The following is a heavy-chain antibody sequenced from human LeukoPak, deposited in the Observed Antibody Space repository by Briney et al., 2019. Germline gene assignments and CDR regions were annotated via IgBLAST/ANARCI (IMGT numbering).Heavy chain of an antibody. CDR1: EFTFSAYW. CDR3: ARENLAAAADY. V-gene: IGHV3-74*01. J-gene: IGHJ4*02. CDR2: IRGDGSMT. Sequence: AGGSLRLSCVASEFTFSAYWMHWVRQAPGKGLMWVSRIRGDGSMTNYADSVKGRFTISRDNAKNTLYLQMNSLRLEDTAVYYCARENLAAAADYWGQGTVVTVSS. D-gene: IGHD6-25*01.